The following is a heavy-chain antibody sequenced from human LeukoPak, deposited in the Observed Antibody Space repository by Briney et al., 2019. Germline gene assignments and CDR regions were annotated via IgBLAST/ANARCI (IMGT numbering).Heavy chain of an antibody. J-gene: IGHJ4*02. Sequence: ASVKVSCKTSGYTFTSYGISWVRQAPGQGLEWMGWISAFTGNTDYAQKLQGRVTMTTDTTTSTAYMELRSLRSDDTAVYYCARRRDDYRQIDYLGQGTLVTVSS. V-gene: IGHV1-18*01. CDR1: GYTFTSYG. CDR3: ARRRDDYRQIDY. D-gene: IGHD5-24*01. CDR2: ISAFTGNT.